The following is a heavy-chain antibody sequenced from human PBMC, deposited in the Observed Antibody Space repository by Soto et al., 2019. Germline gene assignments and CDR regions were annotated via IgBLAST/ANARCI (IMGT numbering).Heavy chain of an antibody. CDR2: IWYDGSNT. D-gene: IGHD2-8*01. Sequence: QVQLVESGGGVVQPGRSLRLSCAASGFSFRGYGMEWVRQAPGKGLEWVAFIWYDGSNTHYADSVKGRFTISRDNSKNTLYLEMNSLRADDTAIDYCARTSSVLKPVVDYWGQCTLVPVSS. J-gene: IGHJ4*02. CDR3: ARTSSVLKPVVDY. V-gene: IGHV3-33*01. CDR1: GFSFRGYG.